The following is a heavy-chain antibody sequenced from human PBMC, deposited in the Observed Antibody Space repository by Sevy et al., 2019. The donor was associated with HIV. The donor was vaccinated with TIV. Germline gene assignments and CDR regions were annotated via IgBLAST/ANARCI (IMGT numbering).Heavy chain of an antibody. J-gene: IGHJ4*02. CDR1: GFTVSSNY. D-gene: IGHD3-22*01. CDR3: ARVGFDSSGYYNRGGYFDY. CDR2: IYSGGST. Sequence: GGSLRLSCAASGFTVSSNYMSWVRQAPGKGLEWVSVIYSGGSTYYADSVKGRFTISRDNSKNTLYLQMNSLRAEETAVYYCARVGFDSSGYYNRGGYFDYWGQGTLVTVSS. V-gene: IGHV3-53*01.